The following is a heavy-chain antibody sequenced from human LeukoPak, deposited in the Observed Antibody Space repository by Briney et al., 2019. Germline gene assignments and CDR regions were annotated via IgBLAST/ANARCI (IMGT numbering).Heavy chain of an antibody. Sequence: GGSLRLSCAASGLIFRSYAMSWVRQAPGKGLEWVSAISGSGGSTYYADSVKGRFTISRDSSKNTLYLQMNSLRAEDTAVYCCAKGLYYFGYWGQGTLVTVSS. J-gene: IGHJ4*02. CDR3: AKGLYYFGY. CDR2: ISGSGGST. CDR1: GLIFRSYA. V-gene: IGHV3-23*01. D-gene: IGHD2/OR15-2a*01.